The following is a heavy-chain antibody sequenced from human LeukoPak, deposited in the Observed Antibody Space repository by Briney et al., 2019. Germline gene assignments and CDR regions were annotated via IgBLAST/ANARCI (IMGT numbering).Heavy chain of an antibody. CDR1: GYTFTSYG. CDR2: ISAYNGNT. Sequence: GASVKVSCKASGYTFTSYGISWVRQAPGQGLEWMGWISAYNGNTNYAQKLQGRVTMTTDTSTSTAYMELRSLRSDDTAVYYCAKGIAVAGSLPRWYYGMDVWGQGTTVTVSS. J-gene: IGHJ6*02. V-gene: IGHV1-18*01. D-gene: IGHD6-19*01. CDR3: AKGIAVAGSLPRWYYGMDV.